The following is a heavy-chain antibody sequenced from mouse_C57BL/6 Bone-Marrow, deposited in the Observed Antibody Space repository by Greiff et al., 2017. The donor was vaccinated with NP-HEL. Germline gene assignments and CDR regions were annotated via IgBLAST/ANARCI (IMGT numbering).Heavy chain of an antibody. V-gene: IGHV1-74*01. CDR2: IHPSDSDT. D-gene: IGHD1-1*01. CDR3: AIEGSYYYGSSYLYYFDY. J-gene: IGHJ2*01. CDR1: GYTFTSYW. Sequence: VQLQQPGAELVKPGASVKVSCKASGYTFTSYWMHWVKQRPGQGLEWIGRIHPSDSDTNYNQKFKGKATLTVDKYSSTAYMQLSSLTSEDSAVYYCAIEGSYYYGSSYLYYFDYWGQGTTLTVSS.